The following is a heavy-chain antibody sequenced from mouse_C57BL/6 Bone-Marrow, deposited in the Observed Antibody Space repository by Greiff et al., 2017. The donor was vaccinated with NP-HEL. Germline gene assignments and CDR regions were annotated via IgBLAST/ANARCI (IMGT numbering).Heavy chain of an antibody. CDR2: IHPNSGST. Sequence: QVQLQQPGAELVKPGASVKLSCKASGYTFTSYWMHWVKQRPGQGLEWIGMIHPNSGSTNYNEKFKSKATLTVDKSSSTAYMQLSSLTSEDSAVYYCARGWGTTVDFDYWGQGTTLTVSS. V-gene: IGHV1-64*01. D-gene: IGHD1-1*01. CDR1: GYTFTSYW. CDR3: ARGWGTTVDFDY. J-gene: IGHJ2*01.